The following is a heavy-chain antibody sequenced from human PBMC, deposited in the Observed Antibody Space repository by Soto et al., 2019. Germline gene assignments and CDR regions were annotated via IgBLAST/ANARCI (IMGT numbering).Heavy chain of an antibody. CDR3: ARALGYSGYAGMDV. V-gene: IGHV1-18*01. Sequence: QVQLVQSGGEVKKPGASVKVSCKASGYTFTIYGINWVRQAPGQGLEGMGWISPDNGNTNYAQKLQARVTMTTDTSTSTAYMELRSLRSDDTAVYYCARALGYSGYAGMDVWGQGTTVTVSS. D-gene: IGHD5-12*01. CDR2: ISPDNGNT. CDR1: GYTFTIYG. J-gene: IGHJ6*02.